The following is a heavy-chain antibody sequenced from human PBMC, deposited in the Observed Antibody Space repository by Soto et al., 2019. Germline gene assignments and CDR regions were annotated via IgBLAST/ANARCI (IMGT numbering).Heavy chain of an antibody. D-gene: IGHD4-17*01. CDR1: GFTFSGYV. J-gene: IGHJ5*02. Sequence: EVRLLESGGDLVQPGGSLRLSCAASGFTFSGYVMCWVRQAPGKGLEWVSAIIGSSGSTYYADSVKGRFTISRDNSKNTLYLQMNSLRAEDTAVYYCAKTGSTVTGYTWFDRWGQGTLVTVSS. CDR2: IIGSSGST. CDR3: AKTGSTVTGYTWFDR. V-gene: IGHV3-23*01.